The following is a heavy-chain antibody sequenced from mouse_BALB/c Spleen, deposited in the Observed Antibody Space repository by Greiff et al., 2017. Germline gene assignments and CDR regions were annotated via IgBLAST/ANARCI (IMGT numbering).Heavy chain of an antibody. CDR3: ALIYYGYAWFAY. J-gene: IGHJ3*01. CDR1: GYAFSSYW. V-gene: IGHV1-80*01. Sequence: VQLQQSGAELVRPGSSVKISYKASGYAFSSYWMNWVKQRPGQGLEWIGQIYPGDGDTNYNGKFKGKATLTADKSSSTAYMQLSSLTSEDSAVYFCALIYYGYAWFAYWGQGTLVTVSA. CDR2: IYPGDGDT. D-gene: IGHD2-2*01.